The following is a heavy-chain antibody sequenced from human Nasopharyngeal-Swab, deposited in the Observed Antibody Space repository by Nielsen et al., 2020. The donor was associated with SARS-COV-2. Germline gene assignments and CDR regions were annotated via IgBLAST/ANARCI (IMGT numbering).Heavy chain of an antibody. V-gene: IGHV4-34*01. J-gene: IGHJ6*02. CDR3: ARVTGDRDV. D-gene: IGHD3-16*01. Sequence: WIRQPPGKGLEWIGEINHSGSTNYNPSLKSRVTISADTSKNQFSLKLSSVTAADTAVYYCARVTGDRDVWGQGTTVTVSS. CDR2: INHSGST.